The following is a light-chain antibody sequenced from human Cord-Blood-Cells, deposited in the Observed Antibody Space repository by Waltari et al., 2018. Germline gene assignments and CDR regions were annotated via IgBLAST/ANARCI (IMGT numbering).Light chain of an antibody. CDR1: QSVSSN. J-gene: IGKJ5*01. CDR2: GAS. Sequence: EIVMTKSPATLSVSPGERATLSCRARQSVSSNLAWYQQKPGQSPRLLIYGASTRATGILASFSGSGSGTEFTLSISSLQSEDFAVYYCQQYKTWPSTFGQGTRLEIK. V-gene: IGKV3-15*01. CDR3: QQYKTWPST.